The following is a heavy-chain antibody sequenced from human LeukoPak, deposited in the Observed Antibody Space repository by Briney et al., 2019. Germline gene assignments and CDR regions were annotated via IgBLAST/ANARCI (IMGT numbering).Heavy chain of an antibody. Sequence: SGTLSLTCAVSGGSISSSNWWSWVRQPPGKGLEWIGEIYHSGSTNYNPSLKSRVTISVDKSKNQFSLKLSSVTAADTAVYYCARGGKLERRVSGYYYGMDVWGQGTTVTVSS. J-gene: IGHJ6*02. CDR3: ARGGKLERRVSGYYYGMDV. CDR2: IYHSGST. D-gene: IGHD1-1*01. CDR1: GGSISSSNW. V-gene: IGHV4-4*02.